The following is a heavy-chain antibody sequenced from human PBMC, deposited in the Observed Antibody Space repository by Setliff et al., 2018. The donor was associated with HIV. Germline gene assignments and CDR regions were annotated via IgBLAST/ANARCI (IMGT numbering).Heavy chain of an antibody. J-gene: IGHJ2*01. D-gene: IGHD3-16*01. CDR3: ARAAYSGTYLWEPATDL. Sequence: PSETLSLTCTVSGDSITRGSYYWSWIRQPVGKGLEWIGHVFATGPTNYNPSLGTRITISVDTSKNQFSLTLRSVTAADTAVYYCARAAYSGTYLWEPATDLWGRGSLVTVSS. CDR1: GDSITRGSYY. CDR2: VFATGPT. V-gene: IGHV4-61*09.